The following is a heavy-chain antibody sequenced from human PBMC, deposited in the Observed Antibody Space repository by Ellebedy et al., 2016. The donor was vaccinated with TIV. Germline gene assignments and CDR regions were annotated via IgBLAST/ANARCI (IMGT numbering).Heavy chain of an antibody. CDR1: GFTVSSNG. V-gene: IGHV3-23*01. J-gene: IGHJ4*02. Sequence: GESLKISCAASGFTVSSNGMSWVRQAPGKGLQWVSGIGDSGDSTQYADSVKGRFTISRDNSKNTLYLQMNSLRAEDTAIYYCAKDSGWEHAYWGQGTLVTVSS. CDR3: AKDSGWEHAY. D-gene: IGHD3-10*01. CDR2: IGDSGDST.